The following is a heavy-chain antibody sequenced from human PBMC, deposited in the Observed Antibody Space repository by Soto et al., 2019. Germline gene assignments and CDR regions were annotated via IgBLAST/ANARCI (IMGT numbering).Heavy chain of an antibody. J-gene: IGHJ6*02. Sequence: PSETLSLTCPVSFRSTSISSYYWGWIRQPPGKWLGWISSIYYSRSNYYNPPRKSRITISVDTSKNQFALKRISVTAADTAVYYCAGVLYHYYGMDVWGQGTTVTVSS. CDR1: FRSTSISSYY. CDR2: IYYSRSN. V-gene: IGHV4-39*01. D-gene: IGHD3-10*01. CDR3: AGVLYHYYGMDV.